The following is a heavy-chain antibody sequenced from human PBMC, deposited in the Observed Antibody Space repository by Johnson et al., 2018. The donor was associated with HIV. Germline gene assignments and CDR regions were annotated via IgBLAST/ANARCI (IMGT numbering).Heavy chain of an antibody. J-gene: IGHJ3*02. V-gene: IGHV3-7*05. CDR2: IKQDGSEK. Sequence: VQLVESGGGFVQPGGSLRLSCSASGFTFSTNVMSWVRQAPGKGLEWVANIKQDGSEKYYVDSVKGRFTISRDHSKNTLYLQMNSLRAEDTAVYYCTRLPSGYSRDAFDIWGQGTMVTVSS. D-gene: IGHD5-18*01. CDR1: GFTFSTNV. CDR3: TRLPSGYSRDAFDI.